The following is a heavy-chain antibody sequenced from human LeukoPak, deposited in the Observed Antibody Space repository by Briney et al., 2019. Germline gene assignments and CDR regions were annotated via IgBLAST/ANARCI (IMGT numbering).Heavy chain of an antibody. V-gene: IGHV3-23*01. CDR3: AKDRGDICSGGSCYYYYYGMDV. J-gene: IGHJ6*02. Sequence: GGSLRLSCAASGFTFSSYAMSWVRQAPGKGLEWVSAISGSSGSTYYADSVKGRFTISRDNSKNTLYLQMNSLRAEDTAVYYCAKDRGDICSGGSCYYYYYGMDVWGQGTTVTVSS. CDR2: ISGSSGST. D-gene: IGHD2-15*01. CDR1: GFTFSSYA.